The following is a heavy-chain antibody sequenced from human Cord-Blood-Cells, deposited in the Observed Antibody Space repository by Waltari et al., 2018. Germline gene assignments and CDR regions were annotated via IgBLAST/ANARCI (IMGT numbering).Heavy chain of an antibody. D-gene: IGHD6-13*01. CDR2: IYYSGST. Sequence: QVQLQESGPGLVKPSETLSLTCTVPGGSISSYYWSWIRQPPGKGLEWIGYIYYSGSTNYNPSLKSRVTISVDTSKNQFSLKLSSVTAADTAVYYCARRGSSWFDYWGQG. CDR3: ARRGSSWFDY. CDR1: GGSISSYY. J-gene: IGHJ4*02. V-gene: IGHV4-59*08.